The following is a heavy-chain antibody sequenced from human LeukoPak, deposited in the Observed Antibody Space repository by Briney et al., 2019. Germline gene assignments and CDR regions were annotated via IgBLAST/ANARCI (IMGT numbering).Heavy chain of an antibody. J-gene: IGHJ4*02. Sequence: ASVKVSFKTSGYTFISYYMHWVRQAPGQGLEWMGIINPSSGSTGYPQKFQGRVTMTRDTSTSTVYMELSSLRSEDTAVYYCARVEGYCSNGVCYYYFDYWGQGTLVTVSS. D-gene: IGHD2-8*01. CDR3: ARVEGYCSNGVCYYYFDY. V-gene: IGHV1-46*03. CDR1: GYTFISYY. CDR2: INPSSGST.